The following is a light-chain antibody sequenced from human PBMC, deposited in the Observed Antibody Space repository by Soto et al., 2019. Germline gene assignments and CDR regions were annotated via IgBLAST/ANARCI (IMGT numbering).Light chain of an antibody. CDR2: GAS. V-gene: IGKV1-9*01. Sequence: DIQLTQSPSFLCASVGDRVTITCRASQGISSYLAWYQQKPGQAPKLLIYGASTLQSGVPSRFSGSGSGTEFTLTISSLQPEDFATYYCQQLHIYPLTFGGGTKVEIK. J-gene: IGKJ4*01. CDR1: QGISSY. CDR3: QQLHIYPLT.